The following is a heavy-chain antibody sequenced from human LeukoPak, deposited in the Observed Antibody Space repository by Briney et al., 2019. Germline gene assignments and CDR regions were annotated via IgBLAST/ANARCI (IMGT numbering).Heavy chain of an antibody. V-gene: IGHV3-11*01. Sequence: WVSLRRSCSASGFTCSDYYRSWIRHAPGNGLEWVSYISSSGSTIDYADSVKGRFTISRDNAKDSLELQMNSLRAEATAVYYCARKFGGFDYWGQGTLVTVYS. J-gene: IGHJ4*02. CDR1: GFTCSDYY. CDR3: ARKFGGFDY. CDR2: ISSSGSTI. D-gene: IGHD3-16*01.